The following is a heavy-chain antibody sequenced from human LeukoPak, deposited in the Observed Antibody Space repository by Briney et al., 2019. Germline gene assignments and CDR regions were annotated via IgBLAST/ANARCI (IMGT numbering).Heavy chain of an antibody. Sequence: SETLSLTCTVSGGSISSSSYYWGWIRQPPGKGLEWIGSIYYSGSTYYNPSLKSRVTISVDTSKNQFSLKLSSVTAADTAVYYCARNLGYCSSTSCPFDYWGQGTLVTVSP. V-gene: IGHV4-39*07. CDR3: ARNLGYCSSTSCPFDY. CDR1: GGSISSSSYY. CDR2: IYYSGST. J-gene: IGHJ4*02. D-gene: IGHD2-2*01.